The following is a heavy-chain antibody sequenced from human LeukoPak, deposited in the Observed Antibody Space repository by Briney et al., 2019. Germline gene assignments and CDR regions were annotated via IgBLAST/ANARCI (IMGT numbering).Heavy chain of an antibody. J-gene: IGHJ4*02. CDR2: IWYDGSNK. D-gene: IGHD5-18*01. V-gene: IGHV3-33*08. CDR3: ARDGDTAMVTLAAFDY. CDR1: GFTFSSFA. Sequence: GGSLRLSCAASGFTFSSFAMNWVRQAPGKGLEWVAVIWYDGSNKYYADSVKGRFTISRDNSKNTLYLQMNSLRAEDTAVYYCARDGDTAMVTLAAFDYWGQGTLVTVSS.